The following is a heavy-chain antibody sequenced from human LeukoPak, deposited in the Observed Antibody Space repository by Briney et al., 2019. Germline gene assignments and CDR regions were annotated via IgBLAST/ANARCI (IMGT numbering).Heavy chain of an antibody. CDR1: GFTFSRYA. V-gene: IGHV3-30*02. D-gene: IGHD6-13*01. CDR3: ASHSSSWYYYYGMDV. J-gene: IGHJ6*02. CDR2: IRSDGSNT. Sequence: GGSLRLSCAASGFTFSRYAMHWVRQAPGKGLEWLSFIRSDGSNTYYADSVKGRFTISRDNAKNSLYLQMNSLRAEDTAVYYCASHSSSWYYYYGMDVWGQGTTVTVSS.